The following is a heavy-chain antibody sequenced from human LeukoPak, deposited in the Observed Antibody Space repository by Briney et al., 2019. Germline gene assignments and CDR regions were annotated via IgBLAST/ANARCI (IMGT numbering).Heavy chain of an antibody. Sequence: SETLSLTCTVSGGSISSYYWSWIRQPPGKGLEYIGYISYSGSTNYNPSLKNRVTISVDTSKNQFSPKLSSVTAADTAVYYCARLSEGRYYYDSSGFSYYYYYMDVWGKGTTVTVSS. D-gene: IGHD3-22*01. V-gene: IGHV4-59*01. CDR2: ISYSGST. J-gene: IGHJ6*03. CDR3: ARLSEGRYYYDSSGFSYYYYYMDV. CDR1: GGSISSYY.